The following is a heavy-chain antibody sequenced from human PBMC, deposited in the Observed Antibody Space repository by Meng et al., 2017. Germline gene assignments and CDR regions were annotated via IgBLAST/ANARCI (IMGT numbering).Heavy chain of an antibody. CDR3: AHLQETDYDILTGYLVGWFDP. CDR1: GFSLSTSGMC. J-gene: IGHJ5*02. D-gene: IGHD3-9*01. Sequence: SGPTLAKPTQTLTLTCTFSGFSLSTSGMCVSWVRQPPGKALEWLALIDWDDDKYYSTSLKTRLTIAKDTSNNQVVLTMDNMDPVDTATYYCAHLQETDYDILTGYLVGWFDPWGQGTLVTVSS. V-gene: IGHV2-70*12. CDR2: IDWDDDK.